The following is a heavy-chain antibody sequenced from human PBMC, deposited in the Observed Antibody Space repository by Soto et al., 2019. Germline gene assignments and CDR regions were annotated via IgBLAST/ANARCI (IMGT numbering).Heavy chain of an antibody. D-gene: IGHD1-26*01. Sequence: EVHLVESGGGLVQTGGSLRLSCAIFESTVSRDWMNWVRQAPGKGLEWVAHINQDGSEKYYVDSVKGRFTISRDNAKQSLDLQRNSLRPADTAMYYCSGGVGDAFWGQGTLVTVSS. CDR1: ESTVSRDW. CDR3: SGGVGDAF. J-gene: IGHJ4*02. V-gene: IGHV3-7*04. CDR2: INQDGSEK.